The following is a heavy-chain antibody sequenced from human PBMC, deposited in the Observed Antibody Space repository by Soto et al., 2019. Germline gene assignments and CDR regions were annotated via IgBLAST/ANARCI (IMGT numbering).Heavy chain of an antibody. J-gene: IGHJ4*02. CDR2: INSDGSTT. V-gene: IGHV3-74*01. CDR3: AGAPYPVFDC. Sequence: EVRLVESGGGLVQPGGSMRLSCAASGFTFSTYWMHWVRQAPGKGLVWVSRINSDGSTTSYADSVKGRFTISIDNAKNTLYLQMSSLRAEDTAVYYCAGAPYPVFDCWGRGTLVAFSS. CDR1: GFTFSTYW.